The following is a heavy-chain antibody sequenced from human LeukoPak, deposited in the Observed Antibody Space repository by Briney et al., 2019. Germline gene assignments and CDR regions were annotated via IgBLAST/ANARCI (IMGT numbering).Heavy chain of an antibody. V-gene: IGHV3-7*03. CDR2: IKQDGSEK. Sequence: GGSLRLSCAASGFTFSSYWMSWVRQAPGKGLEWVANIKQDGSEKYYVDSVKGRFTISRDNAKNSLYLQMNSLRAEDTAVYYCVKRARDGCNSPLDNWGQGTLVTVSS. J-gene: IGHJ4*02. D-gene: IGHD5-24*01. CDR3: VKRARDGCNSPLDN. CDR1: GFTFSSYW.